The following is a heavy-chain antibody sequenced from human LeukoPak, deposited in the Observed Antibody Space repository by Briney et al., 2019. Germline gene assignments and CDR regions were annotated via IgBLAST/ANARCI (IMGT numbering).Heavy chain of an antibody. CDR2: IYNSENT. CDR1: GGSVSSYY. Sequence: SETLSLTCTVTGGSVSSYYWSWIRQLPGKGLEWIGYIYNSENTKYNSSLMSRVTMSLDTSKNQVFLKLSSVTAADTAVYCARFHSGPSGWYVLWYFDLWGRGTLVTVSS. CDR3: ARFHSGPSGWYVLWYFDL. V-gene: IGHV4-4*09. J-gene: IGHJ2*01. D-gene: IGHD6-19*01.